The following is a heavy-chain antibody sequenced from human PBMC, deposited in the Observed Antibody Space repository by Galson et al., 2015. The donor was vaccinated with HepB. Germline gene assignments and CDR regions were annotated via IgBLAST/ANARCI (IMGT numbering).Heavy chain of an antibody. CDR1: GFTFSDYW. V-gene: IGHV3-7*03. J-gene: IGHJ6*02. CDR2: IKYDEGEK. Sequence: SLRLSCAASGFTFSDYWMTWVRQAPRKGLEWVANIKYDEGEKNYVDSVKGRFTISRDDAKNSLYLQMNNLRVGDTAVYYCAREAGRGMDVWGQGTTVTVSS. CDR3: AREAGRGMDV.